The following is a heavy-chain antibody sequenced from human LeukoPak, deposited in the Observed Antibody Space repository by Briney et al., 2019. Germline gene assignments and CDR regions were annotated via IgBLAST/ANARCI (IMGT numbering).Heavy chain of an antibody. V-gene: IGHV3-53*01. CDR2: LYSGGNT. Sequence: GGSLRLSCAVSGFTVSSNYMSWVRQAPGKGLEWVSVLYSGGNTYYADSVKGRFTISRDNSKNTLYLQMNSLRAEDTAVYYCARYDGGSGPFDYWGQGTLVTVSS. CDR3: ARYDGGSGPFDY. CDR1: GFTVSSNY. D-gene: IGHD3-10*01. J-gene: IGHJ4*02.